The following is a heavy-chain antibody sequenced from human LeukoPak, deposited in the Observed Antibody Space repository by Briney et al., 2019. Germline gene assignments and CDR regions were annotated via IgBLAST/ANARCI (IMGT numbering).Heavy chain of an antibody. V-gene: IGHV3-33*08. D-gene: IGHD4-17*01. CDR2: IWYDGTTK. J-gene: IGHJ4*02. Sequence: GGSLRLSCAASGFTFSNYAMSWVRQAPGKGLEWVAGIWYDGTTKYYADSVRGRFTISRDNSKNTVSLQMDSLRAEDTAVYSCARAPDYGDYVGYFDFWGQGAQVTVSS. CDR1: GFTFSNYA. CDR3: ARAPDYGDYVGYFDF.